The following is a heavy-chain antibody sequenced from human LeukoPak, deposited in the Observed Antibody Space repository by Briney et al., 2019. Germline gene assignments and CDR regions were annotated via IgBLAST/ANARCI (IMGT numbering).Heavy chain of an antibody. Sequence: GGSLRLSCAASGFIFSDHYMDWVRQAPGKGLEWVGRAKNKVNSYTTIYAASVKGRFTISRDDSKNSLYLQMNSLRDEDTGVYYCAKGLRTGVGPYMGYHYYMDVWGKGATVTVSS. J-gene: IGHJ6*03. V-gene: IGHV3-72*01. CDR3: AKGLRTGVGPYMGYHYYMDV. D-gene: IGHD3-16*01. CDR2: AKNKVNSYTT. CDR1: GFIFSDHY.